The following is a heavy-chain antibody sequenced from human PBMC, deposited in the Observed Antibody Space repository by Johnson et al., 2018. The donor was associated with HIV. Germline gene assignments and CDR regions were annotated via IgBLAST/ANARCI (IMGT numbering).Heavy chain of an antibody. J-gene: IGHJ3*01. CDR1: GFTFSNYP. CDR2: ISFDGSNK. CDR3: ARSMRGAFDV. D-gene: IGHD3-10*01. V-gene: IGHV3-30*04. Sequence: QVQLVESGGGVVRPGRSLRLSCAASGFTFSNYPMHWVRQAPGKGLEWVAVISFDGSNKYYTDSVTGRFTISRDNSKNTLYLQMNSLRAEDTAVYYCARSMRGAFDVWGQGTMVTVSS.